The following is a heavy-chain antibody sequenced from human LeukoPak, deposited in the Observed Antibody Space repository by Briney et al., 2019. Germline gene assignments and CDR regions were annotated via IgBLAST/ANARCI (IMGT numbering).Heavy chain of an antibody. CDR3: ARQAYFSSCYYAFDV. Sequence: PSETLSLTCSVSGGSISSSDYYWGWIRQPPGKGLEWIGIIYYTGSTYHNPSLRSRVTISVDTSKNQFSLKQSSVTAADTAVYYCARQAYFSSCYYAFDVWGRGTMVTVSS. CDR1: GGSISSSDYY. J-gene: IGHJ3*01. CDR2: IYYTGST. V-gene: IGHV4-39*01. D-gene: IGHD6-13*01.